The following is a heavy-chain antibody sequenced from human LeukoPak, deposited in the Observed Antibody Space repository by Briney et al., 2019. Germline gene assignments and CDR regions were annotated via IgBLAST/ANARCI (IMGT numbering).Heavy chain of an antibody. D-gene: IGHD5-18*01. V-gene: IGHV4-59*01. CDR1: GGSISSYY. CDR3: ARGQKYRNGYTVTELGSGYFDY. Sequence: PSETLSLTCSVSGGSISSYYWSWIRQPPGKGLEWIGHIYYSGRTNYNPSLKSRVTISVDTSKNQFSLTLSSVTAADTAVYYCARGQKYRNGYTVTELGSGYFDYWGQGTLVTVSS. J-gene: IGHJ4*02. CDR2: IYYSGRT.